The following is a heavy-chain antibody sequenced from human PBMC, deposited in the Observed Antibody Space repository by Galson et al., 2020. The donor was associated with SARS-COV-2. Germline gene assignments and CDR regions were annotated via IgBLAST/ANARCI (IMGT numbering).Heavy chain of an antibody. CDR3: VRDNWGLDY. J-gene: IGHJ4*02. CDR2: IKHKAHRYTP. D-gene: IGHD7-27*01. V-gene: IGHV3-72*01. Sequence: GESLKISCGASGFRFSDYYMDWVRQAPGKGLEWVGRIKHKAHRYTPRYAAYVKGRFTISRDDSTNSMYLQMNSLETEDTAVYYCVRDNWGLDYWGQGTLVPVSS. CDR1: GFRFSDYY.